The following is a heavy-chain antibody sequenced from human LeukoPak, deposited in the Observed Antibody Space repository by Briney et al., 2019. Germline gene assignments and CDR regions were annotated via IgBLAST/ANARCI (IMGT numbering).Heavy chain of an antibody. V-gene: IGHV3-7*01. D-gene: IGHD3-3*01. CDR3: ARDRARFFNYYYYGMDV. CDR1: GFTFSSYW. Sequence: RAGGSLRLSCAASGFTFSSYWMSWVRQAPGKGLEWVANIKQDGSEKYYVDSVKGRFTISRDNAKNSLYLQMNSLRAEDTAVYYCARDRARFFNYYYYGMDVWGQGTTVTVSS. J-gene: IGHJ6*02. CDR2: IKQDGSEK.